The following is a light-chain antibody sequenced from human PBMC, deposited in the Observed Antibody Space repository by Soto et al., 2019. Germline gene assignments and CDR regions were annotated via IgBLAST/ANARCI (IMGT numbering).Light chain of an antibody. CDR3: QQRSNWPRYT. J-gene: IGKJ2*01. Sequence: EIVLTRSPATLSLSPGERATLSCRASQSVSSYLAWYQQKPGQAPRLLIYDASNRATGIPARFSGSGSGTDFTLTISSLEPEDFAVYYCQQRSNWPRYTFGQGTKLEIK. V-gene: IGKV3-11*01. CDR1: QSVSSY. CDR2: DAS.